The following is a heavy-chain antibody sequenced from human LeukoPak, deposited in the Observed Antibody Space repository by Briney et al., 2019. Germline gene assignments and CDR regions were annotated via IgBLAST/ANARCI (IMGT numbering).Heavy chain of an antibody. CDR1: GFTFSDYY. D-gene: IGHD6-13*01. Sequence: GPSLRLSCAASGFTFSDYYMSWIRHAPGKWLEWVSYSSSSGITIYYADSVKGRFTISRDNAKSSLYLQMNSLRDEDTAVYYCAKDRKYSSSWYWLDYWGQGTLVTVSS. V-gene: IGHV3-11*04. J-gene: IGHJ4*02. CDR2: SSSSGITI. CDR3: AKDRKYSSSWYWLDY.